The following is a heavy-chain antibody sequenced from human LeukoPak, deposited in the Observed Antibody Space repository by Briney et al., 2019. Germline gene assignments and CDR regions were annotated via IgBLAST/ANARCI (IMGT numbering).Heavy chain of an antibody. CDR3: ARIPQSAEGYYGMDV. Sequence: SETLSLTCTVSRGSISSYYWSRIRQPPGKGLEWIGYIYYSGSTIYNPSLKSRVTISVDTSKNQFSLKLSSVTAADTAVYYCARIPQSAEGYYGMDVWGQGTTVTVSS. J-gene: IGHJ6*02. CDR2: IYYSGST. V-gene: IGHV4-59*08. CDR1: RGSISSYY.